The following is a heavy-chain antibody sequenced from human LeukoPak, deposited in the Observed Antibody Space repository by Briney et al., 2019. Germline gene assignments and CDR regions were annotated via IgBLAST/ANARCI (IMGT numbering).Heavy chain of an antibody. CDR1: GFNLNTYA. Sequence: GGSVRLFCAASGFNLNTYAVSWVRQAPGEGLEWVSVLSGSGATTYYADSVKGRFTISRDNSQNTLALQLNSLRAENTAVYCCAKTTVVIIAPSFFYFDYWGQGTLVTVSS. J-gene: IGHJ4*02. CDR3: AKTTVVIIAPSFFYFDY. CDR2: LSGSGATT. V-gene: IGHV3-23*01. D-gene: IGHD3-3*01.